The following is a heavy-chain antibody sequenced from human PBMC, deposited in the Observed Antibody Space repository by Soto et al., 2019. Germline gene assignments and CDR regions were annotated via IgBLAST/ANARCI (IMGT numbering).Heavy chain of an antibody. CDR2: IYHSGST. CDR1: SGSISSSNW. J-gene: IGHJ5*02. V-gene: IGHV4-4*02. Sequence: SETLSLTCAVSSGSISSSNWWSWVRQPPGKGLEWIGEIYHSGSTNYNPSLKSRVTISVDKSKNQFSLKLSSVTAADTAVYYCARDRQLGIGNWFDPWGQGTLVTVSS. D-gene: IGHD6-6*01. CDR3: ARDRQLGIGNWFDP.